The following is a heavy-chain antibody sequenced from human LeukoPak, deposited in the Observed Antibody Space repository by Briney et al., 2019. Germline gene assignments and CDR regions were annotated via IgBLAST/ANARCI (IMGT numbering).Heavy chain of an antibody. V-gene: IGHV4-59*01. CDR1: GGSLSSYY. CDR3: ARAWCGGDCYSGFDY. D-gene: IGHD2-21*02. CDR2: IYYSGST. J-gene: IGHJ4*02. Sequence: PSGTLSLTCTVSGGSLSSYYWSWIRQPPGKGLGWIGYIYYSGSTNYNPSLKSRVTISVDTSKNQFSLKLSSVTAADTAVYYCARAWCGGDCYSGFDYWGQGTLVTVSS.